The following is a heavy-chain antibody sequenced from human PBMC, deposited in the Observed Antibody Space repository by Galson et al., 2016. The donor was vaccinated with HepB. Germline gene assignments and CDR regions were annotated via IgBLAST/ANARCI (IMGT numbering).Heavy chain of an antibody. J-gene: IGHJ5*02. CDR1: GFTFSSYA. CDR3: AREALRCSGDCGDL. V-gene: IGHV3-23*01. D-gene: IGHD2-21*02. Sequence: SLRLSCAASGFTFSSYAMSWVRQAPGKGLEWVSSISGSGGSTYYADSVKGRITISRDNSKNTLYLQMNSLRADDTAIYYCAREALRCSGDCGDLWGQGTLVTVAS. CDR2: ISGSGGST.